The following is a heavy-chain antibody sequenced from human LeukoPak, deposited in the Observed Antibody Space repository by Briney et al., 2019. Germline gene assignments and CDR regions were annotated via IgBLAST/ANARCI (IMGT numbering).Heavy chain of an antibody. CDR2: IKQDGSEK. CDR1: GFTSSSYE. D-gene: IGHD5-12*01. J-gene: IGHJ4*02. CDR3: ARRGSGYDLVGYFDY. Sequence: GGSLRLSCAASGFTSSSYEMNWVRQAPGKGLEWVANIKQDGSEKNYVDSVKGRFTISRDNAKNSLYLQMNSLRAEDTAVYYCARRGSGYDLVGYFDYWGQGTLVTVSS. V-gene: IGHV3-7*01.